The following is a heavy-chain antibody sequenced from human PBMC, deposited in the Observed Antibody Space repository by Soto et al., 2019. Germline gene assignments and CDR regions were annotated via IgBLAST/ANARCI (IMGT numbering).Heavy chain of an antibody. D-gene: IGHD2-15*01. Sequence: QVHLVQSGAEVKEPGASVKISCKASGYAFSSYGISWVRQAAGQGPEWMGWISGYNGKTNYAQELQGRVTMTTDSSTSTACMELGSLRSDAPVVYFCARDLGYCSGSTCYPSYFDYWGQGTPVTVSS. J-gene: IGHJ4*02. CDR1: GYAFSSYG. CDR3: ARDLGYCSGSTCYPSYFDY. CDR2: ISGYNGKT. V-gene: IGHV1-18*01.